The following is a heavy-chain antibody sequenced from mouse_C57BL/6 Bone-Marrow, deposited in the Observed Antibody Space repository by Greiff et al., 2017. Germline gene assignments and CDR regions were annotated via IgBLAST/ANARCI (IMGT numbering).Heavy chain of an antibody. CDR2: ISTGTSDT. CDR1: GYTFTSYW. Sequence: EVQLQQSGTVLARPGASVTMSCKTSGYTFTSYWMHWVKQRPGQGLAWIGAISTGTSDTSYNQKFKGKAKLTAGTSASTAYMELSSLTKEDSAVYYCSSYVKVYVDYWGQGTTLTVAS. J-gene: IGHJ2*01. CDR3: SSYVKVYVDY. D-gene: IGHD1-1*01. V-gene: IGHV1-5*01.